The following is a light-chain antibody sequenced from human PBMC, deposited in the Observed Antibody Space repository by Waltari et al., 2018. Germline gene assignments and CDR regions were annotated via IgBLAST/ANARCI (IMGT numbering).Light chain of an antibody. CDR1: PSVLYSSDNKNY. CDR3: QQYYTTPRT. CDR2: WAS. J-gene: IGKJ1*01. V-gene: IGKV4-1*01. Sequence: DIVMTQSPESLTVSLGERANINCKSSPSVLYSSDNKNYLTWYQQKPGQPPKLLIYWASTRESGVPDRFSGSGSGTDFTLTISSLQAEDVAVYYCQQYYTTPRTFGQGTKVEIK.